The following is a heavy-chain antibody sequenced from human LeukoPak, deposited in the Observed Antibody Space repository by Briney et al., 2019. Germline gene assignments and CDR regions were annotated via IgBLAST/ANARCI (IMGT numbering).Heavy chain of an antibody. CDR3: AKAEAQLWT. J-gene: IGHJ4*02. CDR1: GFTFSSYA. CDR2: ISYDGSNK. V-gene: IGHV3-30-3*01. D-gene: IGHD5-18*01. Sequence: GGSLRLSCAASGFTFSSYAMHWVRQAPGKGLEWVAVISYDGSNKYYADSVKGRFTISRDNSKNTLYLQMNSLRAEDTAVYYCAKAEAQLWTRGQGTLVTVSS.